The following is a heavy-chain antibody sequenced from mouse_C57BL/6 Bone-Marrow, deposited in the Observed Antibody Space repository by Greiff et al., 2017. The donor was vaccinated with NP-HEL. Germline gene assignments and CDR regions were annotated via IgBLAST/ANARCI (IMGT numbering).Heavy chain of an antibody. Sequence: VQLQESGAELVKPGASVKMSCKASGYTFTTYPIEWVKQNHGKSLEWIGNFHPYNDDTEYNEKFKNKATLTVEQYSSTVYLELSRLTSADSSVYYCARGGNYWYYFDYWGQGTTLTVSS. CDR1: GYTFTTYP. V-gene: IGHV1-47*01. CDR3: ARGGNYWYYFDY. D-gene: IGHD2-1*01. CDR2: FHPYNDDT. J-gene: IGHJ2*01.